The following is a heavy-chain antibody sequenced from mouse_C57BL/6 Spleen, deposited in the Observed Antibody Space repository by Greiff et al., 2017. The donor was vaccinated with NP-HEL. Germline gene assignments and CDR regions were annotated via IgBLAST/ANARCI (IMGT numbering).Heavy chain of an antibody. Sequence: QVQLQQSGAELVKPGASVKLSCKASGYTFTSYWMQWVKQRPGQGLEWIGEIDPSDSYTNYNQKFKGKATLTVDTSSSTTYMQLSSLTSEDSAVYYCAREGDSKGFAYWGQGTLVTVSA. CDR2: IDPSDSYT. J-gene: IGHJ3*01. CDR1: GYTFTSYW. V-gene: IGHV1-50*01. D-gene: IGHD2-5*01. CDR3: AREGDSKGFAY.